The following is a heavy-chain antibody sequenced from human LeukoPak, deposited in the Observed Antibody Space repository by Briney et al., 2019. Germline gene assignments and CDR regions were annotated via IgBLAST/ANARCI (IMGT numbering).Heavy chain of an antibody. Sequence: TGGSLRLSCAASGFTFSSYCMSWVRRAPGKGLEWVANIKQGRSEKYYVDSVKGRFTISRDNAKNSMYLQMNSLRAEDTAVYYCARGYYYGSGIFDYWGQGTLATVSS. CDR1: GFTFSSYC. CDR2: IKQGRSEK. V-gene: IGHV3-7*01. J-gene: IGHJ4*02. D-gene: IGHD3-10*01. CDR3: ARGYYYGSGIFDY.